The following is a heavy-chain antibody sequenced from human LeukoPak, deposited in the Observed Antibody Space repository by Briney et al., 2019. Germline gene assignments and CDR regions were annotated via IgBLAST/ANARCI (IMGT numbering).Heavy chain of an antibody. V-gene: IGHV3-23*01. Sequence: GGSLRLSCAASGFTFSSYAMSWVRQAPGKGLEWVSAISGSGGSTYYADSVKGRFTISRDNSKNTLYVQMNSLRAEDTAVYYCARRGWLQVPMDVWGQGTTVTVSS. CDR3: ARRGWLQVPMDV. CDR2: ISGSGGST. J-gene: IGHJ6*02. D-gene: IGHD5-24*01. CDR1: GFTFSSYA.